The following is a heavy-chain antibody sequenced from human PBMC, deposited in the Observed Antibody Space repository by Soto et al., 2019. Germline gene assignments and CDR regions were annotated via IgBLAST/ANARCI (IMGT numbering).Heavy chain of an antibody. D-gene: IGHD3-22*01. CDR1: GGSISSYY. CDR3: ARVHYYDSSGPFDY. CDR2: IYYSGST. V-gene: IGHV4-59*01. Sequence: SSETLSLTCTVSGGSISSYYWSWIRQPPGKGLEWIGYIYYSGSTNYNPSLKSRVTISVDTSKNQFSLKLSSVTAADTAVYYCARVHYYDSSGPFDYWGQGTLVTVSS. J-gene: IGHJ4*02.